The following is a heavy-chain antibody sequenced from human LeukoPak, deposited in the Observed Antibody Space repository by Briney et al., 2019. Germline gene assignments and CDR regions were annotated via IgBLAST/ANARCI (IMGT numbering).Heavy chain of an antibody. V-gene: IGHV1-69*05. CDR2: IIPNFGTA. CDR3: ARDQGPYYYDSSGYYDY. J-gene: IGHJ4*02. CDR1: GGTFSSYA. D-gene: IGHD3-22*01. Sequence: SVKVSCKASGGTFSSYAISWVRQAPGQGLEWMGRIIPNFGTANYAQKFQGRVTITTDESTSTAYMELSSLRSEDTAVYYCARDQGPYYYDSSGYYDYWGQGTLVTVSS.